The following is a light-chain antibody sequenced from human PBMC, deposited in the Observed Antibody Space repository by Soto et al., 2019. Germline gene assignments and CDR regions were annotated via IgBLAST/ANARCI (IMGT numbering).Light chain of an antibody. Sequence: VFTLSPCTLSLPQAERAPLSWRASQSVSNNLSWYQQKPGLAPRLLMYETSRRATGIPARFSGSGSGTDFTLTISSLEPEDFAVYYCQQRNNWRDTFGQGTRLEI. J-gene: IGKJ5*01. CDR1: QSVSNN. CDR3: QQRNNWRDT. CDR2: ETS. V-gene: IGKV3-11*01.